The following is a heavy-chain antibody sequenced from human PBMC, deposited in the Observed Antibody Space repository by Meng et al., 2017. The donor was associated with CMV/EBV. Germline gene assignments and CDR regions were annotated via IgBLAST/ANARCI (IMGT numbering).Heavy chain of an antibody. V-gene: IGHV3-53*01. CDR3: ARLIAAAPYYFDY. D-gene: IGHD6-13*01. CDR2: IYSGGST. CDR1: GFTVSSNY. J-gene: IGHJ4*02. Sequence: WAASGFTVSSNYMSWVRQAPGKGLEWVSVIYSGGSTYYADSVKGRFTISRDNSKNTLYLQMNSLRAEDTAVYYCARLIAAAPYYFDYWGQGTLVTVSS.